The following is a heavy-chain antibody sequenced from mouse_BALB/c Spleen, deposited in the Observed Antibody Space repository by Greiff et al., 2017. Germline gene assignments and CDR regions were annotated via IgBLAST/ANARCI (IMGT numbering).Heavy chain of an antibody. J-gene: IGHJ4*01. D-gene: IGHD2-2*01. CDR2: FYPGSGSI. Sequence: QVHVKQSGAELVKPGASVKLSCKASGYTFTEYIIHWVKQRSGQGLEWIGWFYPGSGSIKYNEKFKDKATLTADKSSSTVYMELSRLTSEDSAVYFCARHEDHGLPRDYAMDYWGQGTSVTVSA. CDR3: ARHEDHGLPRDYAMDY. CDR1: GYTFTEYI. V-gene: IGHV1-62-2*01.